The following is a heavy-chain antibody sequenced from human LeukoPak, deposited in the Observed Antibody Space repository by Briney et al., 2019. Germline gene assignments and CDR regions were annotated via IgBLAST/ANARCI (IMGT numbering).Heavy chain of an antibody. CDR1: GFTVSSNY. V-gene: IGHV3-23*01. CDR3: AKQLGYCSDGSCYFPY. Sequence: GGSLRLSCAASGFTVSSNYRIWVRPAPGKGLEWVSAISNNGGYTYYADSVQGRFTISRDNSKSTLCLQMNSLRAEDTAIYYCAKQLGYCSDGSCYFPYWGQGTLVTVSS. J-gene: IGHJ4*02. CDR2: ISNNGGYT. D-gene: IGHD2-15*01.